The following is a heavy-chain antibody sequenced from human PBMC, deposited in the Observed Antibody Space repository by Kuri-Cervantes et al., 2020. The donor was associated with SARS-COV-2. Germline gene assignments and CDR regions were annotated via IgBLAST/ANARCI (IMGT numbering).Heavy chain of an antibody. Sequence: ASVKVSCKASGYTFTSYAMNWVRQAPGQGLEWMGWINTNTGNPTYAQGFTGRFVFSLDTSVSTAYLQISSPKAEDTAVYYCARDRGLSTIFGVVIIGGGAFDIWGQGTMVTVSS. CDR1: GYTFTSYA. CDR2: INTNTGNP. CDR3: ARDRGLSTIFGVVIIGGGAFDI. D-gene: IGHD3-3*01. V-gene: IGHV7-4-1*02. J-gene: IGHJ3*02.